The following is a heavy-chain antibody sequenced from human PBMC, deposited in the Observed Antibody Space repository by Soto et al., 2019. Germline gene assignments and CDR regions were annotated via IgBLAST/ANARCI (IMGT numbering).Heavy chain of an antibody. D-gene: IGHD2-15*01. J-gene: IGHJ6*02. V-gene: IGHV3-21*01. Sequence: GGSLRLSCISSRFTFRNYTMNWVRQAPGKGLEWVSGIRGFSPYTFYAESVKGRFTISRDNAKNSLYLQMNSLRAEDTAVYYCARDRGYDAHDYYYNAMDVWGQGTTVTVSS. CDR1: RFTFRNYT. CDR2: IRGFSPYT. CDR3: ARDRGYDAHDYYYNAMDV.